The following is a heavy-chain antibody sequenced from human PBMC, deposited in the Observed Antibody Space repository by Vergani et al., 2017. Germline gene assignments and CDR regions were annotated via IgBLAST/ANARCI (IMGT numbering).Heavy chain of an antibody. CDR3: ARLYCSSTSCYGMDV. CDR2: IYYSGST. D-gene: IGHD2-2*01. V-gene: IGHV4-39*07. Sequence: QVQLQQWGAGLLKPSETLSLTCAVYGGSISSSSYYWGWIRQPPGKGLEWIGSIYYSGSTYYNPSLKSRVTISVDTSKNQFSLKLSSVTAADTAVYYCARLYCSSTSCYGMDVWGQGTTVTVSS. CDR1: GGSISSSSYY. J-gene: IGHJ6*02.